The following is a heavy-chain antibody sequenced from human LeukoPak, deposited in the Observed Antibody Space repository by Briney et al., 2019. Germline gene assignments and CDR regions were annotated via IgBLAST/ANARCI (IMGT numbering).Heavy chain of an antibody. Sequence: PGGSLRLSCEASGFTVSSFEINWVRQAPGKGLEWVSGISWNSGSIGYADSVKGRFTISRDNAKNSLYLQMNSLRAEDTALYYCAKDTMVRGKGWFDPWGQGTLVTVSS. D-gene: IGHD3-10*01. CDR1: GFTVSSFE. CDR2: ISWNSGSI. V-gene: IGHV3-9*01. J-gene: IGHJ5*02. CDR3: AKDTMVRGKGWFDP.